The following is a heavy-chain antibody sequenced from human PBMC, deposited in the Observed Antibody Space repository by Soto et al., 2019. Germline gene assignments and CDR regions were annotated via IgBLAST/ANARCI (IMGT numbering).Heavy chain of an antibody. J-gene: IGHJ5*02. V-gene: IGHV3-7*05. Sequence: GGSLRLSCAASGFTFSSYWMSWVRQAPGKGLEWVANIKQDGSEKYYVDSVKGRFTISRDNAKNSLYLQMNSLRAEDTAVYYCARDTSITMVRGVILSNWFDPWGQGTLVTVSS. CDR3: ARDTSITMVRGVILSNWFDP. CDR2: IKQDGSEK. CDR1: GFTFSSYW. D-gene: IGHD3-10*01.